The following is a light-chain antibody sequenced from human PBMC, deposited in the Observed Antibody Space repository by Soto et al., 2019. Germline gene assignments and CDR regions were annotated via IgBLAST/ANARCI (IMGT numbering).Light chain of an antibody. Sequence: DVMMTHSPDSLVVSLGEGASIHCKPSQSVLHSSTNKNSLAWYQQKSGKAPKLLIYAASNLQTGVPSRFSGSGSGTDFTLTIISLQPEDFATYYCQQTYTTWTFGQGTKVDNK. J-gene: IGKJ1*01. CDR3: QQTYTTWT. CDR2: AAS. V-gene: IGKV4-1*01. CDR1: QSVLHSSTNKNS.